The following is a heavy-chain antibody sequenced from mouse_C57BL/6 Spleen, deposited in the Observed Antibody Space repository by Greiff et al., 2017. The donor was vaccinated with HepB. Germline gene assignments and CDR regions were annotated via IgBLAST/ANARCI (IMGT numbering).Heavy chain of an antibody. CDR3: ARRDGSSLAWFAY. J-gene: IGHJ3*01. Sequence: VQLQQSGAELVKPGASVKISCKASGYAFSSYWMNWVKQRPGKGLEWIGQIYPGDGDTNYNGKFKGKATLTADKSSSTAYMQLSSLTSEDSEVYFCARRDGSSLAWFAYWGQGTLVTVSA. CDR2: IYPGDGDT. V-gene: IGHV1-80*01. CDR1: GYAFSSYW. D-gene: IGHD1-1*01.